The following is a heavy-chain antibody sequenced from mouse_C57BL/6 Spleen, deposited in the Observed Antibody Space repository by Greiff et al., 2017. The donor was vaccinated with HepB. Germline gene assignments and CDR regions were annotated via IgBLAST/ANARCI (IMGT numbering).Heavy chain of an antibody. D-gene: IGHD3-2*02. CDR1: GYTFTDYN. CDR2: INPNNGGT. J-gene: IGHJ2*01. CDR3: AKELRLRVLDY. V-gene: IGHV1-22*01. Sequence: EVQLQQSGPELVKPGASVKMSCKASGYTFTDYNMHWVKQSHEKSLEWIGYINPNNGGTSYNQKFKGKATLTVNKSSSTAYMELRSLTSEDSAVYYCAKELRLRVLDYWGQGTTLTVSS.